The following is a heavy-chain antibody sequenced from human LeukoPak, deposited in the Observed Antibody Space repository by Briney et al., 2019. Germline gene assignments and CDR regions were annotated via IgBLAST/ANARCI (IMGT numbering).Heavy chain of an antibody. CDR2: IYYSGST. V-gene: IGHV4-39*07. CDR3: ARVRGYYDSSGYYLPGYFDY. J-gene: IGHJ4*02. Sequence: SETLSLTCTVSGGSISSSSYYWGWIRQPPGKGLEWIGSIYYSGSTYYNPSLKSRVTISVDTSKNQFSLKLSSVTAADTAVYYCARVRGYYDSSGYYLPGYFDYWGQGTLVTVSS. D-gene: IGHD3-22*01. CDR1: GGSISSSSYY.